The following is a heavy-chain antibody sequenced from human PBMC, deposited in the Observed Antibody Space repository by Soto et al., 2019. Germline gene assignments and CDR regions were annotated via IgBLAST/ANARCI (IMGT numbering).Heavy chain of an antibody. CDR2: IIPILGIA. J-gene: IGHJ6*03. CDR3: ARGEASYYGSGSYYNSSGDYYYYYYMDV. Sequence: ASVKVSCKASGGTFSSYTISWVRQAPGQGLEWMGRIIPILGIANYAQKFQGRVTITADKSTSTAYMELSSLRSEDPAVYYCARGEASYYGSGSYYNSSGDYYYYYYMDVWGKGTTVTVSS. V-gene: IGHV1-69*02. D-gene: IGHD3-10*01. CDR1: GGTFSSYT.